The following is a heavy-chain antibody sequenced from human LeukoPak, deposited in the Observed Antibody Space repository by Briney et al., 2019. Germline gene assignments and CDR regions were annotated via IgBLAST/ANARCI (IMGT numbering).Heavy chain of an antibody. CDR3: AKDGGERSSGYHFDY. CDR2: IRYDGSNK. D-gene: IGHD3-22*01. Sequence: GGSLRLSCAASGFTFSSYGMHWVRQAPGKGLEWVAFIRYDGSNKYYADSVKGRFTISRDNSKNTLYLQMNSLRAEDTAVYYCAKDGGERSSGYHFDYWGQGTLVTVSS. J-gene: IGHJ4*02. CDR1: GFTFSSYG. V-gene: IGHV3-30*02.